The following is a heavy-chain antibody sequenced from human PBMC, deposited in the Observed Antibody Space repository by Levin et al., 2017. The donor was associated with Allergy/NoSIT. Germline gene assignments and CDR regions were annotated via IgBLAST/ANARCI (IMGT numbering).Heavy chain of an antibody. CDR2: IHPSGST. V-gene: IGHV4-31*03. Sequence: SQTLSLTCTVSGGSVSSGVYYWGWLRQHPGKGLECIGYIHPSGSTYYNPSLNSRVTMSVDTCKNQISLKMTSVTAADTAVYYCARGLDYSKLGYWGQGTLVTVSS. CDR3: ARGLDYSKLGY. J-gene: IGHJ4*02. CDR1: GGSVSSGVYY. D-gene: IGHD4-11*01.